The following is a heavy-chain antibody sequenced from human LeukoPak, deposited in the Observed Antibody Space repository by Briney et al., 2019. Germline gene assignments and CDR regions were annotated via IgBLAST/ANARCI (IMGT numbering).Heavy chain of an antibody. CDR2: NIPIFGTA. D-gene: IGHD1-7*01. J-gene: IGHJ5*02. CDR1: GGTFSSYA. V-gene: IGHV1-69*05. Sequence: GAPVKVSCKASGGTFSSYAISWVRQAPGQGLEWMGGNIPIFGTANYAQKFQGRVTITTDESTSTAYMELSSLRSEDTAVYYCARPRLNWNYVAWFDPWGQGTLVTVSS. CDR3: ARPRLNWNYVAWFDP.